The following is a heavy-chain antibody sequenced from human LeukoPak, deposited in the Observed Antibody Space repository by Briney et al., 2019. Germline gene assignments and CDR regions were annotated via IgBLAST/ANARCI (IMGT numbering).Heavy chain of an antibody. J-gene: IGHJ4*02. CDR3: ARVWYSGSYPVDY. Sequence: GGSLRLSCAASGFTFSDYYMSWIRQAPGKGLEWVSYISSSGSTIYYADSVKGRFTISRDNAKHSMDLLMNSLRAEDTAVYYCARVWYSGSYPVDYWGQGTLVTVPS. V-gene: IGHV3-11*01. CDR1: GFTFSDYY. CDR2: ISSSGSTI. D-gene: IGHD1-26*01.